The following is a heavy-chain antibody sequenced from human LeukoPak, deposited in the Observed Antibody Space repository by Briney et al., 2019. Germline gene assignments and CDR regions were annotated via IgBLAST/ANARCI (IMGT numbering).Heavy chain of an antibody. Sequence: GSLRLSCVASGFTFISYWMSWVRQAPGKGLEWVANMKQDGSEKYYVDSVKGRFTISRDNAKNSLYLQMNSLRAEDMAVYYCAREMRSYDSSGYYSLDYWGRGTLVTVSS. CDR3: AREMRSYDSSGYYSLDY. J-gene: IGHJ4*02. D-gene: IGHD3-22*01. CDR1: GFTFISYW. CDR2: MKQDGSEK. V-gene: IGHV3-7*01.